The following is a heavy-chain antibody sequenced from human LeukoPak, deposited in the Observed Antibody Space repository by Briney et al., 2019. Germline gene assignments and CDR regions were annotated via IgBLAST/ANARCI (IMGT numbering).Heavy chain of an antibody. CDR3: ARVGCSSTSCYPGY. V-gene: IGHV4-61*02. Sequence: SETLSLTCTVTGRSISSGSYYWSWIRQPAGKGLEWIGRIYTSGSTHYNPSLKSRVTISVDTSKNHCSLKLSPVTAADTAVYYCARVGCSSTSCYPGYWGQGTLATVSS. CDR1: GRSISSGSYY. D-gene: IGHD2-2*01. CDR2: IYTSGST. J-gene: IGHJ4*02.